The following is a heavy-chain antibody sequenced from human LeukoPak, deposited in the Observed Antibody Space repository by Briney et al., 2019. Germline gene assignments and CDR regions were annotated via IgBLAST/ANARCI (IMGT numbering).Heavy chain of an antibody. J-gene: IGHJ6*02. CDR2: ISGSGGST. D-gene: IGHD6-13*01. V-gene: IGHV3-23*01. Sequence: GGSLRLSCAASGFTFRSYAMSWVRQAPGKGLEWVSAISGSGGSTYYADSVKGRFTISRDNSKNTLYLQMNSLRAEDTAVYYCAKDLSSWYGYYYGMDVWGQGTTVTVSS. CDR1: GFTFRSYA. CDR3: AKDLSSWYGYYYGMDV.